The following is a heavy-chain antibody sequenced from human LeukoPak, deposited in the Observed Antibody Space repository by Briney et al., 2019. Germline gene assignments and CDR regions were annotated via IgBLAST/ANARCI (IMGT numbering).Heavy chain of an antibody. CDR3: AALAATDVDY. Sequence: GGSLRLSCSTSGFTFSSYAMHWVRQTPGKGLVYVSAITSDGGRTYYADSVKGRFSISRDNSKNTLYLQMTSLRAEDTAVYYCAALAATDVDYWGQGTLVTVSS. D-gene: IGHD2-15*01. V-gene: IGHV3-64D*09. CDR2: ITSDGGRT. CDR1: GFTFSSYA. J-gene: IGHJ4*02.